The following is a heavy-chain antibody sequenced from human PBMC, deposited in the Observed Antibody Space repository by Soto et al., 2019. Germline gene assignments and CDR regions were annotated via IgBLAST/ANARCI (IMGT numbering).Heavy chain of an antibody. J-gene: IGHJ4*02. D-gene: IGHD1-26*01. CDR3: ARTDSGGATGPPALDY. CDR2: INAGTGNT. CDR1: GYTFTTYA. Sequence: ASVKVSCKASGYTFTTYATHWVRQAPRQGLEWMGWINAGTGNTKYSQKLQGRVTITRDTSASTAYMELSSLRSEDAAVYYCARTDSGGATGPPALDYWGQGTLVTVSS. V-gene: IGHV1-3*01.